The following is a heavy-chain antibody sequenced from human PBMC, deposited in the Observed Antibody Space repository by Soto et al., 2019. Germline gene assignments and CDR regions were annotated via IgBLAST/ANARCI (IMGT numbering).Heavy chain of an antibody. D-gene: IGHD2-2*01. Sequence: SETLSLTCTVSGDSISSTRWWSWIRQPPGKGLEWLGEIDHSGGTTYNPSLKSRVTISVDTSKNQFSLKLSSVTAADTAVYYCTRGPYCSSSSCYRAFEYWGQGTLVTVSS. CDR2: IDHSGGT. CDR3: TRGPYCSSSSCYRAFEY. CDR1: GDSISSTRW. J-gene: IGHJ4*02. V-gene: IGHV4-4*02.